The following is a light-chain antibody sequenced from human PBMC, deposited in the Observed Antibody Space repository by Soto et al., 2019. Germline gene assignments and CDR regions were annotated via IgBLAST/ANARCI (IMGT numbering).Light chain of an antibody. CDR3: QQRNNWPTIT. J-gene: IGKJ5*01. CDR2: DAS. V-gene: IGKV3-11*01. CDR1: QSVDSY. Sequence: EIVLTQSPSSLSLSLGERSTLXXRASQSVDSYLVWYQQKPGQAPRLLXYDASNRATGIPARFSGSGSGTDFTLTISSLEPEAFAVYYCQQRNNWPTITFGPGTRLEIK.